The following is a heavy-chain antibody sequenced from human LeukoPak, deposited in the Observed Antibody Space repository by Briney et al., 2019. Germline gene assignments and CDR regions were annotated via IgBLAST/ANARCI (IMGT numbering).Heavy chain of an antibody. CDR3: AKDLGIVVVTAAFDI. CDR2: ISWNSGSI. D-gene: IGHD2-21*02. J-gene: IGHJ3*02. CDR1: GFTFDDYA. Sequence: GGSLRLSCAASGFTFDDYATHWVRQAPGKGLEWVSGISWNSGSIGYADSVKGRFTISRDNAKNSLYLQMNSLRAEDTAVYYCAKDLGIVVVTAAFDIWGQGTMVTVSS. V-gene: IGHV3-9*01.